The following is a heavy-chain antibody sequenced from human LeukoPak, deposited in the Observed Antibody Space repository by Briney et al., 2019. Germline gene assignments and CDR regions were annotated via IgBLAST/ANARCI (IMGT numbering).Heavy chain of an antibody. CDR1: GGTFSSYA. CDR2: IIPIFGTA. J-gene: IGHJ4*02. Sequence: GASVKVSCKASGGTFSSYAISWVRQAPGQGLEWMGGIIPIFGTAIYAQKFQGRVTMTEDTSTDTAYMELSSLRSEDTAVYYCATPLPFDYWGQGTLVTVSP. V-gene: IGHV1-69*06. CDR3: ATPLPFDY.